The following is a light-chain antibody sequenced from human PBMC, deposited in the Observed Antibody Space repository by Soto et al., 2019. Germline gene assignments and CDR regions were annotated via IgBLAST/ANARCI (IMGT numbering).Light chain of an antibody. Sequence: DIQMTRSPSSLSASVGDRVTITCQASQDISNYLNWYQQKPGKAPKLLIYDASNLETGVPSRFSGSGSGTDFTFTISSLQPEDIATYYCQQYDNLLPFGGGTKVDIK. CDR1: QDISNY. CDR3: QQYDNLLP. V-gene: IGKV1-33*01. J-gene: IGKJ4*01. CDR2: DAS.